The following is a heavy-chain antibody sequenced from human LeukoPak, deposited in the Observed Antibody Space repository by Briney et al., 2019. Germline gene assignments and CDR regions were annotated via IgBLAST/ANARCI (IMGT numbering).Heavy chain of an antibody. CDR3: ARWYCSSNNCYYDY. V-gene: IGHV4-59*01. D-gene: IGHD2-2*01. Sequence: SETLSLTCTVSGGSISSYYWSWIRQPPGKGLEWIGYIYYSGSTNYNPSLKSRVTISVDTSKNQFSLKLSSVTAADTAVYYCARWYCSSNNCYYDYWGQGTLVTVSS. CDR2: IYYSGST. CDR1: GGSISSYY. J-gene: IGHJ4*02.